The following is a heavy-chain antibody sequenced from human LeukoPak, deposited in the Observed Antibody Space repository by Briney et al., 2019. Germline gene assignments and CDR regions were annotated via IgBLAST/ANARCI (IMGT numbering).Heavy chain of an antibody. Sequence: GGSLRLFCAASGFTFSSYSMNWVRQAPGKGLEWVSYISSSSSTIYYADSVKGRFTISRDNAKNSLYLQMNSLRAEDTAVYYCARDRVIAARDYYYYYMDVWGKGTTVTVSS. J-gene: IGHJ6*03. CDR2: ISSSSSTI. CDR1: GFTFSSYS. CDR3: ARDRVIAARDYYYYYMDV. V-gene: IGHV3-48*04. D-gene: IGHD6-6*01.